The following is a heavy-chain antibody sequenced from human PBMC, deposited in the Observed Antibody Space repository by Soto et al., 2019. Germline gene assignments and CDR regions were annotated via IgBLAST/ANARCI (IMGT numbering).Heavy chain of an antibody. CDR3: ARGGLLPDY. Sequence: ASETLSLTCAVSGGSTSSGVYSWSWLRQPPGKGLEWIGYISHSGSTYYNPSLKSRVTISVDTSKNQFSLRLSSVTAADTAVYYCARGGLLPDYWGQGTLVTVSS. D-gene: IGHD6-19*01. J-gene: IGHJ4*02. V-gene: IGHV4-30-2*01. CDR2: ISHSGST. CDR1: GGSTSSGVYS.